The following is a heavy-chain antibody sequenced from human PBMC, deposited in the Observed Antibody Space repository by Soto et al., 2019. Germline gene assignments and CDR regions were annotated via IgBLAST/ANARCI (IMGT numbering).Heavy chain of an antibody. J-gene: IGHJ4*02. D-gene: IGHD3-10*01. CDR2: IYYSGST. CDR1: GGSISSYY. V-gene: IGHV4-59*08. CDR3: ARLGLWFGELNPYYFDY. Sequence: SETLSLTCTVSGGSISSYYWSWIRQPPGKGLEWIGYIYYSGSTNYNPSLKSRVTISVDTSKNQFSLKLSSVTAADTAVYYCARLGLWFGELNPYYFDYWGQGTLVTVSS.